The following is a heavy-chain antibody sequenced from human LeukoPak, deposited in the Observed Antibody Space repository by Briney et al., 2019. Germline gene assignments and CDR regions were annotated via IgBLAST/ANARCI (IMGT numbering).Heavy chain of an antibody. Sequence: TSETLSLTCAVYGGSFSGYYWSWIRQPPGEGLEWIGEINHSGSTNYNPSLKSRVTISVDTSKNQFSLKLSSVTAADTAAYYCARAEVVEMATTSYYFDYWGQGTLVTVSS. V-gene: IGHV4-34*01. D-gene: IGHD5-24*01. J-gene: IGHJ4*02. CDR3: ARAEVVEMATTSYYFDY. CDR2: INHSGST. CDR1: GGSFSGYY.